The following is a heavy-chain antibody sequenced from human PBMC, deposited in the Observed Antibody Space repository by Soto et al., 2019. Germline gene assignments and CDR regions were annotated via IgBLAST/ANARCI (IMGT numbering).Heavy chain of an antibody. V-gene: IGHV1-18*04. CDR3: ARDREYYYDSSGNYYYDYGMDV. Sequence: ASVKVSCKASGYTFTNYGISWVRQAPGQGLEWMGWISGYNGNTKYAQKFQGRVTMTTDTPTNTAYMELRSLRSDDTAVYYCARDREYYYDSSGNYYYDYGMDVWGQGTTVTVSS. D-gene: IGHD3-22*01. CDR1: GYTFTNYG. CDR2: ISGYNGNT. J-gene: IGHJ6*02.